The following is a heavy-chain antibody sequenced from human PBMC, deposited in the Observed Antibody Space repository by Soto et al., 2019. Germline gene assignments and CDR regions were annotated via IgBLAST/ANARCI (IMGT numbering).Heavy chain of an antibody. CDR2: INHSGST. Sequence: SETLSLTCAVYGGSFSGYYWSWIRQPPGKGLEWIGEINHSGSTNYNPSLKSRVTISVDTSKNQFSLKLSSVTAADTAVYYCARGSSTSLTRFGEARWFDPWGQGTLVTVSS. V-gene: IGHV4-34*01. J-gene: IGHJ5*02. CDR3: ARGSSTSLTRFGEARWFDP. CDR1: GGSFSGYY. D-gene: IGHD3-10*01.